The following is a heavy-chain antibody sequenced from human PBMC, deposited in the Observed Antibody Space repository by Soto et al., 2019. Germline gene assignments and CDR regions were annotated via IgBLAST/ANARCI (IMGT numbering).Heavy chain of an antibody. CDR1: GGSISRYY. CDR3: ARDRSTYGGGGTGEVKENWFDP. CDR2: AYYSGDT. D-gene: IGHD2-8*01. V-gene: IGHV4-59*01. J-gene: IGHJ5*02. Sequence: QVQLQESGPGVVKASETLSLTCSVSGGSISRYYWSWIRQPPGKGLEWIGYAYYSGDTGYNPSLQSRVTMAVDTSKNQVSLKLTSVTAADTAVHYCARDRSTYGGGGTGEVKENWFDPWGQGALVTVSS.